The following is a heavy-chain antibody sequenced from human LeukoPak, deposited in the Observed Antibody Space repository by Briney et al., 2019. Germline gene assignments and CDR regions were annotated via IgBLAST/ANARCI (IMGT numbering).Heavy chain of an antibody. J-gene: IGHJ4*02. Sequence: SLRLSCAASGFTFSSHAMHWVRQAPGKGLEWVAVLSHVGGKKYYADSVKGRFTISRDNSRNTLYLQMNSLRGEDTAVYYCARDLRGSDAYYFDYWGQGTLVTVSS. CDR1: GFTFSSHA. CDR3: ARDLRGSDAYYFDY. CDR2: LSHVGGKK. D-gene: IGHD3-10*01. V-gene: IGHV3-30-3*01.